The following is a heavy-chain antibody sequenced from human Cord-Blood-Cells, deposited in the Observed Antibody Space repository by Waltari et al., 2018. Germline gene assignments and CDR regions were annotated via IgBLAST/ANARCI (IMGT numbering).Heavy chain of an antibody. D-gene: IGHD3-10*01. CDR1: GYSIRRGYS. J-gene: IGHJ4*02. Sequence: QVQLQESGPGLVKPSETLSLTRAVSGYSIRRGYSRGWIRQPPGKGLEWIGSIYHSGSTYYNPSLKSRVTISVDTSKNQFSLKLSSVTAADTAVYYCARGQSYYGSGSYYYFDYWGQGTLVTVSS. V-gene: IGHV4-38-2*01. CDR2: IYHSGST. CDR3: ARGQSYYGSGSYYYFDY.